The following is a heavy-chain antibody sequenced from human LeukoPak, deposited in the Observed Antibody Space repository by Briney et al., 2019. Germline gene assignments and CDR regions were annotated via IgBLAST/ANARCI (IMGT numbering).Heavy chain of an antibody. D-gene: IGHD3-10*01. J-gene: IGHJ4*02. CDR2: ISAYNGNT. Sequence: ASVKVSCKASGYTFTSYGISWVRQAPGQGLEWMGWISAYNGNTNYAQKLQGRVTMTTDTSTSTAYMELRSLRSDDTAVYYCARDRPGMAGSYFPADYWGQGTLVTVSS. CDR3: ARDRPGMAGSYFPADY. CDR1: GYTFTSYG. V-gene: IGHV1-18*01.